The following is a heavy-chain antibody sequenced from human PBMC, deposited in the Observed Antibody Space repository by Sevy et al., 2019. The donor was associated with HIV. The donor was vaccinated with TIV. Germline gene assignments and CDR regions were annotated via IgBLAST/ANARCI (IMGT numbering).Heavy chain of an antibody. CDR2: IKQDGSEK. V-gene: IGHV3-7*01. CDR3: AREPQGYYSSRYFDL. J-gene: IGHJ2*01. D-gene: IGHD6-19*01. Sequence: GGSLRLSCAASEFTFSTYWMSWVRQAPGKGLEWVANIKQDGSEKYYVDPVKGRFTISRDNAENSLYLQMNSLRVEDTAVYYCAREPQGYYSSRYFDLWGRGTLVTVSS. CDR1: EFTFSTYW.